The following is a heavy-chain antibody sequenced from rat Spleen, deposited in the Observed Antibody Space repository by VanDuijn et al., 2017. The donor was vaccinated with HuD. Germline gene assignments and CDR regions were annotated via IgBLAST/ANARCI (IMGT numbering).Heavy chain of an antibody. CDR2: ISTGGGST. CDR3: TTGYYYSSYPSDY. V-gene: IGHV5-27*01. CDR1: GFTFSNYY. D-gene: IGHD1-2*01. J-gene: IGHJ2*01. Sequence: EVQLVESGGGLVQPGRSLKLSCAASGFTFSNYYMAWVRQAPTKGLEWVAYISTGGGSTYYRDSVKGRFTISRDNAKSTLYLQMDSLRSEDTATYYCTTGYYYSSYPSDYWGQGVMVTVSS.